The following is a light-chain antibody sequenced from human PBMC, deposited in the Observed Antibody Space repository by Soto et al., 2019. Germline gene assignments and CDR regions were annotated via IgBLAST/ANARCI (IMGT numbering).Light chain of an antibody. J-gene: IGKJ1*01. Sequence: DVQMTQSPSSLSASVGDRVTITCRASQGIRNDLGWFQQKPGKAPKRLIFAAFNWQSGVPSRFSGGGSGAEFTLTISSLQPDDFATYYCLQHNTYPGTFGQGTKVEIK. CDR1: QGIRND. V-gene: IGKV1-17*01. CDR2: AAF. CDR3: LQHNTYPGT.